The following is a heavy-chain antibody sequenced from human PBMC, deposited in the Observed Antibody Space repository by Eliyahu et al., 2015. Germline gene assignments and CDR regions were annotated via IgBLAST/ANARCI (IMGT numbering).Heavy chain of an antibody. D-gene: IGHD2-21*02. CDR3: ARARDCGGDCYDFDY. J-gene: IGHJ4*02. CDR2: INPSGGST. V-gene: IGHV1-46*01. Sequence: QVQLVQSGAEVKKPGASVXVSCKASGXXFTSYYMHWVRQAPGXGLEWMGIINPSGGSTSYAQKFQGRVTMTRDTSTSTVYMELSSLRSEDTAVYYCARARDCGGDCYDFDYWGQGTLVTVSS. CDR1: GXXFTSYY.